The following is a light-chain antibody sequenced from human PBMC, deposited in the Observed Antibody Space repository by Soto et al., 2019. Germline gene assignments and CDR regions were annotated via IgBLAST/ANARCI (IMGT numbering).Light chain of an antibody. V-gene: IGKV3D-15*01. CDR2: GAS. CDR1: QSVSSAY. Sequence: EIVLTQSPATLSLSPGERVTLSCRASQSVSSAYLAWYQQKRGQAPRLLIYGASNRATGIPDRFSGSGSGTEFTLTISSLQSEDIAVYFCQQYYNWPPITFGQGTRLEI. CDR3: QQYYNWPPIT. J-gene: IGKJ5*01.